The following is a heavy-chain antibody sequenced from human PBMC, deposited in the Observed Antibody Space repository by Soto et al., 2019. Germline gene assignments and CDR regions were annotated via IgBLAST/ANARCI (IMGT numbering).Heavy chain of an antibody. CDR2: ISTSSSTI. CDR1: GFTFSSYS. CDR3: ASAYHDIYY. J-gene: IGHJ4*02. V-gene: IGHV3-48*01. Sequence: GGSLRLSCAASGFTFSSYSMNWVRQAPGKGLEWVSYISTSSSTIYYADSVKGRFTISRDNAENSLYLQMNSLRAEDTAVYYCASAYHDIYYWGQGTLVTVSS. D-gene: IGHD3-9*01.